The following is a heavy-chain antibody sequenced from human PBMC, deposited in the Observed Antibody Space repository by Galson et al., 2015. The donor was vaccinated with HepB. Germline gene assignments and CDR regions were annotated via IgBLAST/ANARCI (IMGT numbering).Heavy chain of an antibody. CDR3: ARDLWVQLVRGSFDY. V-gene: IGHV1-46*01. D-gene: IGHD6-6*01. CDR1: GYTFTSYY. J-gene: IGHJ4*02. CDR2: INPSGGST. Sequence: SVKVSCKASGYTFTSYYMHWVRQAPGQGLEWMGIINPSGGSTSYAQKFQGRVTMTRDTSTSTVYMELSSLRSEDTAVYYCARDLWVQLVRGSFDYWGQGTLVTVSS.